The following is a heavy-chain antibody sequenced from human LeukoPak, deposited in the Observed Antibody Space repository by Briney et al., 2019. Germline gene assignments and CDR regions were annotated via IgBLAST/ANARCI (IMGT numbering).Heavy chain of an antibody. CDR3: ARGGPPKTWIQLWGWFDP. Sequence: ASVKVSCKASGYTFTGYYMHWVRQAPGQGLEWMGWINPDSGGTNYAQKFQGRVTMTRDTSISTAYMELSRLRSDDTAVYYCARGGPPKTWIQLWGWFDPWGQGTLVTVSS. CDR1: GYTFTGYY. CDR2: INPDSGGT. J-gene: IGHJ5*02. V-gene: IGHV1-2*02. D-gene: IGHD5-18*01.